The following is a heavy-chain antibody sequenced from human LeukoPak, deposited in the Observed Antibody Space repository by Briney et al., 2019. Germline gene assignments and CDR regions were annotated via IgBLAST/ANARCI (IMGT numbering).Heavy chain of an antibody. CDR3: AKCQQGPDYYMDV. V-gene: IGHV3-20*04. J-gene: IGHJ6*03. CDR1: GFTFDDYG. CDR2: INWNGGST. Sequence: GPGGSLRLSCAASGFTFDDYGMSWVRQAPGKGLEWVSGINWNGGSTGYADSVKGRFTISRDNSKNTLYLQMNSLRAEDTAVYYCAKCQQGPDYYMDVWGKGTTVTVSS.